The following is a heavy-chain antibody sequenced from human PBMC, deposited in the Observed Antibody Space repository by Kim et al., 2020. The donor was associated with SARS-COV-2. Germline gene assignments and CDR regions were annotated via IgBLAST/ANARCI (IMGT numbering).Heavy chain of an antibody. CDR2: INGGNGNT. D-gene: IGHD3-10*01. Sequence: SVKVSCKASGYTFDTFSLYWLRQAHGQRFEWMGWINGGNGNTRYSQNFQDRVIFTRDTSATTAYMELTSLTFKDTAVYYCAREGSGSYNWLDPWGQGTLVTVSS. CDR3: AREGSGSYNWLDP. CDR1: GYTFDTFS. V-gene: IGHV1-3*01. J-gene: IGHJ5*02.